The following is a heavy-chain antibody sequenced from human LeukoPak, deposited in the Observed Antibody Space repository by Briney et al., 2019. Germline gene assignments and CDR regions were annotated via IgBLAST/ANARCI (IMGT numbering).Heavy chain of an antibody. V-gene: IGHV4-59*01. CDR1: GGSISSYY. CDR2: IYYSGST. Sequence: PSETLSLTCTVSGGSISSYYWSWIRQPPGKGLEWIGYIYYSGSTNYNPSLKSRVTISVGTSKNQFSLKLSSVTAADTAVYYCARRVLNYDFWSGYPYYYYYYMDVWGKGTTVTVSS. D-gene: IGHD3-3*01. CDR3: ARRVLNYDFWSGYPYYYYYYMDV. J-gene: IGHJ6*03.